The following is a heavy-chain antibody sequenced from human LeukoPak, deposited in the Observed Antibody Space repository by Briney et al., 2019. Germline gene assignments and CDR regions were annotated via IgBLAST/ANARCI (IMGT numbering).Heavy chain of an antibody. D-gene: IGHD5-12*01. V-gene: IGHV1-2*02. CDR2: INPNSGAT. Sequence: GASVKVSCKTSGYTFTGYYMHWVRQAPGQGLEWIGWINPNSGATNYAQKFQGRVTMTRDTSINTAYMELSGLRSEDTAVYYCARGRSTGYPYYFEYWGQGTLVTVSS. J-gene: IGHJ4*02. CDR3: ARGRSTGYPYYFEY. CDR1: GYTFTGYY.